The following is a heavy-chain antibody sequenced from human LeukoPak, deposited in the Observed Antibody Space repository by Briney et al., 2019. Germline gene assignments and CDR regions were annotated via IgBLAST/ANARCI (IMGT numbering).Heavy chain of an antibody. CDR3: ARRVRGYSYGPFDY. J-gene: IGHJ4*02. CDR2: IYYSGST. CDR1: GGSISSYY. V-gene: IGHV4-59*08. D-gene: IGHD5-18*01. Sequence: PSETLSLTCTVSGGSISSYYWSWIRQPPGKGLEWIGYIYYSGSTNYIPSLTSRVTISVDTSKNQFSLKLTSVTAADTAVYYCARRVRGYSYGPFDYWGQGTLVTVSS.